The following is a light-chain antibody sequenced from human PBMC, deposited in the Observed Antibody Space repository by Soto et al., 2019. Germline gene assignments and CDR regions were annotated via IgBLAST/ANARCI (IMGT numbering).Light chain of an antibody. Sequence: QSVLTQPASVSGSPGQSITISCTGTSSDVGAYNYVSWYQQYPGKAPKLMIYEVSNGPSGDSNRFSGSKSGNTASLTISGLQAEDEADYYCSSYTAGATYVFGSGTKLT. V-gene: IGLV2-14*01. CDR3: SSYTAGATYV. J-gene: IGLJ1*01. CDR1: SSDVGAYNY. CDR2: EVS.